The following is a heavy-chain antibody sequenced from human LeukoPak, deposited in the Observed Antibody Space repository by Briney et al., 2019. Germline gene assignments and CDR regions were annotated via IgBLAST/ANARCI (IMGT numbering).Heavy chain of an antibody. J-gene: IGHJ6*03. D-gene: IGHD1-26*01. Sequence: GGSLRLSCAASGFIFRNYWMNWVRQTPGQGLEWVSSITSGSSHIYYADSVKGRFTISRDNAKSSLYLQMNSLRAEDTAVYYCARDPYSGSYGADYYYYMDVWGKGTTVTISS. CDR3: ARDPYSGSYGADYYYYMDV. CDR2: ITSGSSHI. CDR1: GFIFRNYW. V-gene: IGHV3-21*01.